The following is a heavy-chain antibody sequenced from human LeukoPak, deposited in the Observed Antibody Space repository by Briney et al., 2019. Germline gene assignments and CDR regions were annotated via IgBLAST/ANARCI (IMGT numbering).Heavy chain of an antibody. V-gene: IGHV3-23*01. CDR1: GFDFNDFA. CDR2: MSGSGDTT. D-gene: IGHD6-19*01. CDR3: AKGMYSSGWYGDAFDI. Sequence: GGSLRLSCAASGFDFNDFAMTWVRQAPGKGLEWVSSMSGSGDTTEYAASVKGRFTISRDNSKNTLYLQMNSLRAEDTAVYYCAKGMYSSGWYGDAFDIWGQGTMVTVSS. J-gene: IGHJ3*02.